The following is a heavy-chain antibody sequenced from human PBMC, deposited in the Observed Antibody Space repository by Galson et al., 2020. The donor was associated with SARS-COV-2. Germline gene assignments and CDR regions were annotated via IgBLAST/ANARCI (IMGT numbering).Heavy chain of an antibody. CDR2: IWYDGSNK. V-gene: IGHV3-33*01. J-gene: IGHJ6*02. D-gene: IGHD3-9*01. CDR3: ARDLGLDDILTGYYGDV. CDR1: GFTFSSYG. Sequence: GESLKISCAASGFTFSSYGMHWVRQAPGKGLEWVAVIWYDGSNKYYADSVKGRFTISRDNSKNTLYLQMNSLRAEDTAVYYCARDLGLDDILTGYYGDVWGQGTTVTVSS.